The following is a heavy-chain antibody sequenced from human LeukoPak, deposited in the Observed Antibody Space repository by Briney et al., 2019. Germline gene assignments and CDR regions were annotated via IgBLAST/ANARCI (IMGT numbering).Heavy chain of an antibody. CDR1: GGSISSYY. J-gene: IGHJ4*02. CDR3: AAGDSGSYLYYFDY. D-gene: IGHD1-26*01. Sequence: SETLSLPCTVSGGSISSYYWSWIRQPPGKGLEWIGYIYTSGSTNYNPSLKSRVTISVDTSKNQFSLKLSSVTAADAAVYYCAAGDSGSYLYYFDYWGQGTLVTVSS. CDR2: IYTSGST. V-gene: IGHV4-4*09.